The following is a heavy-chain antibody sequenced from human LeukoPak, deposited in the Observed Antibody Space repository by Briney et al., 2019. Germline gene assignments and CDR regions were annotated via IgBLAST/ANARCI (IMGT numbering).Heavy chain of an antibody. CDR3: ACPYRSRFDY. V-gene: IGHV3-21*05. J-gene: IGHJ4*02. CDR1: GFPFSSYG. D-gene: IGHD6-13*01. CDR2: ITNSGSDI. Sequence: GSLRLSCVASGFPFSSYGMHWVRQAPGKGLEWISYITNSGSDIEYADSVKGRFTISWDNAKKSLYLEMNTLRAEDTAIYYCACPYRSRFDYWGQGTLVTVSS.